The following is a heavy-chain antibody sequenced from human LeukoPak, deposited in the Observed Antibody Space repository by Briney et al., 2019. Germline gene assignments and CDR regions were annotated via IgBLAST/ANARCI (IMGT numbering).Heavy chain of an antibody. CDR2: MNPNSGNT. J-gene: IGHJ6*03. V-gene: IGHV1-8*03. CDR3: ARAFSWYSGYYYYMDV. Sequence: GASVKVSCKASGYTFSSYDINWVRQATGQGLEWMGWMNPNSGNTGYAQKFQGRVTITRNTSISTAYMELSSLRSEDTAVYYCARAFSWYSGYYYYMDVWGKGTTVTVSS. D-gene: IGHD6-13*01. CDR1: GYTFSSYD.